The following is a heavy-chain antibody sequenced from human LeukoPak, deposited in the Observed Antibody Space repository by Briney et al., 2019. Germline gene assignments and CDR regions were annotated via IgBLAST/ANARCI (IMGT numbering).Heavy chain of an antibody. V-gene: IGHV4-61*02. D-gene: IGHD6-19*01. CDR3: AREEAAVAGMLDY. CDR2: IYTSGST. J-gene: IGHJ4*02. Sequence: SETLSLTCTVSGGSISSGSYYWSWIRQPAGKGLEWIGRIYTSGSTNYNPSLKSRVTISVDTSKNQFSLKLSSVTAADTAVYYCAREEAAVAGMLDYWGQGTLVSVSS. CDR1: GGSISSGSYY.